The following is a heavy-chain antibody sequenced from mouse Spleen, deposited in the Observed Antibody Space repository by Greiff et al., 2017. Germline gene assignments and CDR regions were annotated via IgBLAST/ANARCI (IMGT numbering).Heavy chain of an antibody. CDR3: ARKWVGY. J-gene: IGHJ2*01. CDR1: GYTFTSYW. Sequence: QVQLQQPGAELVKPGASVKLSCKASGYTFTSYWMQWVKQRPGQGLEWIGEIDPSDSYTNYNQKFKGKATLTVDTSSSTAYMQLSSLTSENSAVYYCARKWVGYWGQGATLTVSS. D-gene: IGHD1-3*01. V-gene: IGHV1-50*01. CDR2: IDPSDSYT.